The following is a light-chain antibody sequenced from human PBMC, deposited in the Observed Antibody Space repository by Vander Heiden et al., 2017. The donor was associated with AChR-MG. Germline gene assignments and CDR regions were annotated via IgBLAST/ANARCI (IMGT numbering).Light chain of an antibody. J-gene: IGKJ2*02. Sequence: ETVLTQSPATLSVSQGERANLSCRASQSVYNTLACYQLKPGQAPRLLIYVASTRANGIQARCRGSGGGKELNLTISSRQSEDFEIYYCHQYNNGQCTFVQGKTLE. CDR3: HQYNNGQCT. CDR2: VAS. CDR1: QSVYNT. V-gene: IGKV3-15*01.